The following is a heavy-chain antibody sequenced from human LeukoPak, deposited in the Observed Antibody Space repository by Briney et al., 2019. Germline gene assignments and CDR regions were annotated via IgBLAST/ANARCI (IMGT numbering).Heavy chain of an antibody. CDR2: INHSGST. CDR3: ARGDRPREIPPLIRKKNAFDI. V-gene: IGHV4-34*01. J-gene: IGHJ3*02. Sequence: SETLSLTCAVYGGSFSGYYWNWIRQPPGKGLEWIGDINHSGSTNYNPSLKSRVTISIDTSKNQFYVKLSSVTAADTAVYYCARGDRPREIPPLIRKKNAFDIWGEGTMVTVCS. CDR1: GGSFSGYY. D-gene: IGHD2-8*01.